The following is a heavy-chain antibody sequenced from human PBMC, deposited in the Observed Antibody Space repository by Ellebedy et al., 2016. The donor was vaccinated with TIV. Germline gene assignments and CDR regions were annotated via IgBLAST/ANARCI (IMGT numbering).Heavy chain of an antibody. V-gene: IGHV1-18*01. Sequence: ASVKVSXXVSGYTFTRYGMSWVRQAPGQGLEWMGWIAVYNGHTKYAQKFQDRVVMTTETATSTVHMELRSLRSDDTAVYYCARSRLGGGHWYFDFWGRGTLVTVSS. CDR1: GYTFTRYG. CDR3: ARSRLGGGHWYFDF. CDR2: IAVYNGHT. D-gene: IGHD3-10*01. J-gene: IGHJ2*01.